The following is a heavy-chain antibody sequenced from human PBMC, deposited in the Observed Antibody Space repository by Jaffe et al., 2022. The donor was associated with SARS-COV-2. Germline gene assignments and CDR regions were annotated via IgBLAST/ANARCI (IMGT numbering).Heavy chain of an antibody. J-gene: IGHJ6*02. V-gene: IGHV3-9*01. CDR3: AKDIRYSNYDKGIYYYYGMDV. CDR1: GFTFDDYA. D-gene: IGHD4-4*01. CDR2: ISWNSGSI. Sequence: EVQLVESGGGLVQPGRSLRLSCAASGFTFDDYAMHWVRQAPGKGLEWVSGISWNSGSIGYADSVKGRFTISRDNAKNSLYLQMNSLRAEDTALYYCAKDIRYSNYDKGIYYYYGMDVWGQGTTVTVSS.